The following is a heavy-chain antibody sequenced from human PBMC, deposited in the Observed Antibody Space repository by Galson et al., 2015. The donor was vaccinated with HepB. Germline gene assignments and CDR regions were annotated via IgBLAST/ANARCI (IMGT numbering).Heavy chain of an antibody. Sequence: SLRLSCAASGFTFSSYWMTWIRQAPGKGLEWVSRINSDGKSSNYADSVKGRFIISRDNAKNTLYLQGNSLRDEDTAMYYCAKDQNYGGYDPWGQGTLVIVAS. D-gene: IGHD4-23*01. CDR3: AKDQNYGGYDP. J-gene: IGHJ5*02. CDR1: GFTFSSYW. CDR2: INSDGKSS. V-gene: IGHV3-74*01.